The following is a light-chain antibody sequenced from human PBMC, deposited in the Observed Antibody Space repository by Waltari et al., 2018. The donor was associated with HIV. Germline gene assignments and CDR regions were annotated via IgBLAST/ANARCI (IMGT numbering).Light chain of an antibody. CDR3: CSYGGSHTYYV. CDR1: TIDLGGYEY. J-gene: IGLJ1*01. V-gene: IGLV2-11*01. CDR2: DII. Sequence: QSVLTPPRSVSGSLGQSVTTTCTGTTIDLGGYEYFSWYQKHPDKAHKLIIYDIIQRPAGVPDRFSSSKSGTTASLTISDLRAEDEAQYYCCSYGGSHTYYVFGTGTMVTV.